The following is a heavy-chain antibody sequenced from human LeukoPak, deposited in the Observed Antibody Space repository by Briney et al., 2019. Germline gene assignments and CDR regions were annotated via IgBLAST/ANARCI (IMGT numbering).Heavy chain of an antibody. V-gene: IGHV4-39*01. Sequence: SETLSLTCTVSNGSVSSRTYYWGWIRQPPGKGLEWIGSLHSSGSTYNNPSLKSRVTMSVDTSLNEASLKLTSVTATDTAVYYCARYNYHGSGSYPFDPWGQGTLVTVSS. CDR1: NGSVSSRTYY. CDR3: ARYNYHGSGSYPFDP. CDR2: LHSSGST. J-gene: IGHJ5*02. D-gene: IGHD3-10*01.